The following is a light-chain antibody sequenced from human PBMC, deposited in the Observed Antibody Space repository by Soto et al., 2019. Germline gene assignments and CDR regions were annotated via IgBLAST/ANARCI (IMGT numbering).Light chain of an antibody. CDR3: SSYTSSSFVV. V-gene: IGLV2-14*01. CDR1: SSDVGGYNY. J-gene: IGLJ2*01. CDR2: DVS. Sequence: QSALTQPASVSGSPGQSITISCTGTSSDVGGYNYVSWYQQHPGKAPKLMIYDVSNRPSGVSNRFSGSKSGNTASLTISGLQAEDEADYYCSSYTSSSFVVFGGGTKVPS.